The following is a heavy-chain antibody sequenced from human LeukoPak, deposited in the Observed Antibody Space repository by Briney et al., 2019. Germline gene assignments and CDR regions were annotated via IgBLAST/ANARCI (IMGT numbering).Heavy chain of an antibody. Sequence: SETLSLTCTVSGGSITGSSYYWGWIRHPPGKGLEWIGSMYYSGSTYYKTSLKSRVTISADTSKNEFSLELSSVTAADTAVYYCARQYYDNTGYYYFDYWGQGTLVTVSS. V-gene: IGHV4-39*01. D-gene: IGHD3-22*01. J-gene: IGHJ4*02. CDR2: MYYSGST. CDR1: GGSITGSSYY. CDR3: ARQYYDNTGYYYFDY.